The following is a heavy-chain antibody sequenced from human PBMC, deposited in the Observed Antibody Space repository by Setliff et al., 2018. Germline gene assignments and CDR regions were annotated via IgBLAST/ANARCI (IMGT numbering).Heavy chain of an antibody. J-gene: IGHJ5*02. Sequence: SETLSLTCTVSGGSISSHYWSWIRQPPGKGLEWIGSIYYSGSTNYNPSLKSRVTISVDTSKNQFSLKLSSVTAADAAVYYCAREVNIQNIVVVPAATFDPWGQGTLVTVSS. CDR1: GGSISSHY. D-gene: IGHD2-2*01. CDR3: AREVNIQNIVVVPAATFDP. V-gene: IGHV4-59*11. CDR2: IYYSGST.